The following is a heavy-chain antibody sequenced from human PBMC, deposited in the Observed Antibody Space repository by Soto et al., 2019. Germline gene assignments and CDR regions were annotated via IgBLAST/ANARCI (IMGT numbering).Heavy chain of an antibody. CDR1: GGSINSAAYY. D-gene: IGHD3-22*01. V-gene: IGHV4-31*11. CDR3: ARLRDYYHSSGYPQGFYFDY. CDR2: IFYRGSA. J-gene: IGHJ4*02. Sequence: QVQLQESGPGLVNPSQTLALTCDVSGGSINSAAYYWSWVRQRPGKGLEWIGHIFYRGSAYYNGFPKTRLANSVGTSKNQFSLKLHSVTAADTAVYYCARLRDYYHSSGYPQGFYFDYWGQGTLVTVSS.